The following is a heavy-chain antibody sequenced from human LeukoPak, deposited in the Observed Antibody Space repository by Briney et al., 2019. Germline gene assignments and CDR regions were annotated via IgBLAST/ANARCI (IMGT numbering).Heavy chain of an antibody. Sequence: ASVTVSCKASGYTFTSYDINWVRQATGQGLEWMGWMNPNSGNTGYAQKFQGRVTITRTTSINTAYMELSSLRSDDTAVYYCARESGLYGSGSRYWGQGTLVTVSS. CDR2: MNPNSGNT. CDR1: GYTFTSYD. D-gene: IGHD3-10*01. V-gene: IGHV1-8*01. J-gene: IGHJ4*02. CDR3: ARESGLYGSGSRY.